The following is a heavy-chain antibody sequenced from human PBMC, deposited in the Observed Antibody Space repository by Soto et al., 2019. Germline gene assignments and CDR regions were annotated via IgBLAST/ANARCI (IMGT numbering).Heavy chain of an antibody. J-gene: IGHJ4*02. CDR2: IKTKADGGTT. CDR3: TTDARGLLGY. V-gene: IGHV3-15*01. CDR1: GFHLGSAW. D-gene: IGHD3-10*01. Sequence: EVQVVESGGGLVKPGGSLRLSCIGSGFHLGSAWMSWVRQAPGKGLEWVGRIKTKADGGTTDYAAPVKGRFTISRDDSDSTLYLQMNSLKTEDSAVYYCTTDARGLLGYWGQGTLVTVSS.